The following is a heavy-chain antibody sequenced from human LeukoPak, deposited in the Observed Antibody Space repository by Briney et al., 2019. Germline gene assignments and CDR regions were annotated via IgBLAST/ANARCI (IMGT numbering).Heavy chain of an antibody. Sequence: ASVKVSCKASGGTFSSYAISWVRQAPGQGLEWMGWINPNSGGTNYAQKFQGRVTMTRDTSISTAYMELSRLRSDDTAVYYCARSSSLHYWGQGTLVTVSS. CDR2: INPNSGGT. CDR3: ARSSSLHY. J-gene: IGHJ4*02. D-gene: IGHD6-13*01. V-gene: IGHV1-2*02. CDR1: GGTFSSYA.